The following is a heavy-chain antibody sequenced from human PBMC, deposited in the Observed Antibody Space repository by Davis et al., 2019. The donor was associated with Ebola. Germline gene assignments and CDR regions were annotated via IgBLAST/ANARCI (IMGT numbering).Heavy chain of an antibody. J-gene: IGHJ4*02. D-gene: IGHD1-26*01. CDR1: GYTLTELS. CDR3: ARFHGSTKRTAYFDY. Sequence: ASVKVSCKVSGYTLTELSMHWVRQAPGKGLEWMGGFDPEDGETIYAQKFQGWVTMTRDTSISTAYMELSRLRSDDTAVYYCARFHGSTKRTAYFDYWGQGTLVTVSS. V-gene: IGHV1-24*01. CDR2: FDPEDGET.